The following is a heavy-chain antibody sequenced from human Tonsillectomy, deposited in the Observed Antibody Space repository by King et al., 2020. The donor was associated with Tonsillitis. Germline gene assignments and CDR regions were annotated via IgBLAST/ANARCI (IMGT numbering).Heavy chain of an antibody. V-gene: IGHV3-23*03. J-gene: IGHJ4*02. CDR3: AKWDTYYYDSSGYQTNDY. CDR1: GSTFSSYA. Sequence: VQLVESGGGLVQPGGSLRLSCAASGSTFSSYAMSWVRQAPGKGLEWVAVIYSGGSSTYYADSVKGRFTISRDNSKNTLYLQMNSLRAEDTAVYYCAKWDTYYYDSSGYQTNDYWGQGTLVTVSS. CDR2: IYSGGSST. D-gene: IGHD3-22*01.